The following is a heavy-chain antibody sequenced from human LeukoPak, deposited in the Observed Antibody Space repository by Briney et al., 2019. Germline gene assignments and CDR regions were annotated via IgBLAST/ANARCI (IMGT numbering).Heavy chain of an antibody. CDR2: IYYSGST. CDR3: ARDLLNEGNHLDY. Sequence: PSETLSLTCTVSGGSICSGDYYWSWNRQPPGKGLEWIGYIYYSGSTYYNPSLKSRVTISVDTSKNQFSLKLSSVTAADTAVYYCARDLLNEGNHLDYWGQGTLVTVSS. V-gene: IGHV4-30-4*01. CDR1: GGSICSGDYY. D-gene: IGHD4-23*01. J-gene: IGHJ4*02.